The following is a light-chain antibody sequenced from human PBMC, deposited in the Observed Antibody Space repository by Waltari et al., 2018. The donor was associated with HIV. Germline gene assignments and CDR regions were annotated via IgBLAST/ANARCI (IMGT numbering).Light chain of an antibody. CDR3: SSYSTSGFLL. V-gene: IGLV2-14*01. J-gene: IGLJ3*02. Sequence: QSALTQPASLSGSPGQSVTITCSGLTSAIASNIHVSCYQQHPGKVPKLVIFGVTNRASEISDRFSGSRSGDTASLIISGLQSEDEAHYYCSSYSTSGFLLFGGGTKLTVL. CDR2: GVT. CDR1: TSAIASNIH.